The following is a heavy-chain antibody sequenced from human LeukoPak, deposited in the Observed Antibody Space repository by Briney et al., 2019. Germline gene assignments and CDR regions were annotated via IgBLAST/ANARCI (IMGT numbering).Heavy chain of an antibody. CDR2: INPSGGST. CDR1: GYTFTSYY. Sequence: RASVEVSCKASGYTFTSYYMHWVRQAPGQGLEWMGIINPSGGSTSYAQKFQGRVTMTRDTSTSTVYMELSSLRSEDTAVYYCARGGDIVVVPAAPGDYWGQGTLVTVSS. CDR3: ARGGDIVVVPAAPGDY. D-gene: IGHD2-2*01. J-gene: IGHJ4*02. V-gene: IGHV1-46*01.